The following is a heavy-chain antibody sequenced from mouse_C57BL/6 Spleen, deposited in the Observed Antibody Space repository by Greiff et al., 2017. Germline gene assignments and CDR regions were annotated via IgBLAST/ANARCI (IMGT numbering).Heavy chain of an antibody. CDR1: GYTFTDYE. Sequence: VQLQQSGAELVRPGASVTLSCKASGYTFTDYEMHWVKQTPVHGLEWIGAIDPETGGTAYNQKFKGKAILTADKSSSTAYMELRSLTAEDSAVYYCTIYYDYDGRFAYWGQGTLVTVSA. V-gene: IGHV1-15*01. CDR2: IDPETGGT. CDR3: TIYYDYDGRFAY. J-gene: IGHJ3*01. D-gene: IGHD2-4*01.